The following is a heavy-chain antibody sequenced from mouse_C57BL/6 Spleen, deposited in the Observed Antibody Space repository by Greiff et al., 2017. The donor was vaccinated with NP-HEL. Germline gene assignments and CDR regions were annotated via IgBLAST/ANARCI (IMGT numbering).Heavy chain of an antibody. V-gene: IGHV1-61*01. CDR3: ASRDYDWVAY. CDR2: IYPSDSET. D-gene: IGHD2-4*01. Sequence: QVQLQQPGAELVRPGSSVKLSCKASGYTFTSYWMDWVKQRPGQGLEWIGNIYPSDSETHYNQKFKDKATLTVDKSSSTAYMQLSSLTSEDSAVYYSASRDYDWVAYWGQGTLVTVSA. J-gene: IGHJ3*01. CDR1: GYTFTSYW.